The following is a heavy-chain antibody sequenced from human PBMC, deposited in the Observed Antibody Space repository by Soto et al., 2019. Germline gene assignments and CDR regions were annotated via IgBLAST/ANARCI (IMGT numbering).Heavy chain of an antibody. V-gene: IGHV3-23*01. CDR1: GFPFTSYA. Sequence: EVQLLESGGGLVQPGESLRLSCAASGFPFTSYAMSWVRQAPGKGLEWVSVISGSGDRTYFADSVKGRFTISSDSSKKTLYLQMNSLRPEDTAIYYCAKTLMYTPSPGVRFDSWGHGTLVTVSS. CDR2: ISGSGDRT. J-gene: IGHJ5*01. CDR3: AKTLMYTPSPGVRFDS. D-gene: IGHD2-2*02.